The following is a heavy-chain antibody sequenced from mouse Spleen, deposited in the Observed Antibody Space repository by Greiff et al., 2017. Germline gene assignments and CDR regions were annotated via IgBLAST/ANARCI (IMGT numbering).Heavy chain of an antibody. J-gene: IGHJ2*01. CDR2: ISSGSSTI. Sequence: EVQGVESGGGLVKPGGSLKLSCAASGFTFSDYGMHWVRQAPEKGLEWVAYISSGSSTIYYADTVKGRFTISRDNAKNTLFLQMTSLRSEDTAMYYCARNHPYYYGSRYYVDYWGQGTTLTVSS. D-gene: IGHD1-1*01. CDR3: ARNHPYYYGSRYYVDY. V-gene: IGHV5-17*01. CDR1: GFTFSDYG.